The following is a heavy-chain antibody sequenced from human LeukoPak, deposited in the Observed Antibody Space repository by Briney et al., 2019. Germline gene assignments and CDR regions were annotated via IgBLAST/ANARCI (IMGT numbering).Heavy chain of an antibody. Sequence: PSETLSLTCAVYGGSFSGYYWSWIRQPPGKGLEWIGEINHSGSTNYNPSLKSRVTISVDTSKNQFSLKLSSVTAADTAVYYCARGTVVPAAIVRRDYYYYYYMDVWGKGTTVTASS. CDR1: GGSFSGYY. V-gene: IGHV4-34*01. J-gene: IGHJ6*03. CDR3: ARGTVVPAAIVRRDYYYYYYMDV. D-gene: IGHD2-2*01. CDR2: INHSGST.